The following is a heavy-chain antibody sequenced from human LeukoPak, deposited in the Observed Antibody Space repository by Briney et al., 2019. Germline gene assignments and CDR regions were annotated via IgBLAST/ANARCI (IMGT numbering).Heavy chain of an antibody. CDR2: ISYDGSNK. D-gene: IGHD1-26*01. CDR3: ARVGATGRKVLDYGMDV. V-gene: IGHV3-30*03. Sequence: PGRSLRLSCAASGFTFSSYGMHWVRQAPGKGLEWVAVISYDGSNKYYADSVKGRFTISRVNSKNTLYLQMNSLRAEDTAVYYCARVGATGRKVLDYGMDVWGQGTMVTVSS. CDR1: GFTFSSYG. J-gene: IGHJ6*02.